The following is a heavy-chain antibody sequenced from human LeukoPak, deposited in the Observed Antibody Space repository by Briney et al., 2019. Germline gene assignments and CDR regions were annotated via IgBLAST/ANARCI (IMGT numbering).Heavy chain of an antibody. Sequence: PSETLSLTCTVSGGSFSSYYWSWIRQPPGKGLEWIGYIYYSGSTSYNPSLKSRVTISVDTSKNHFSLRLNSVTAADTAVYYCARALYSSGWYHSAFDIWGQGTMVTVSS. CDR2: IYYSGST. CDR1: GGSFSSYY. J-gene: IGHJ3*02. D-gene: IGHD6-19*01. CDR3: ARALYSSGWYHSAFDI. V-gene: IGHV4-59*01.